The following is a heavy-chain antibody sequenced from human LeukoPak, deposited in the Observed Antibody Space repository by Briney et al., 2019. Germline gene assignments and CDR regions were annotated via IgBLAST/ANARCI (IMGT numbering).Heavy chain of an antibody. Sequence: PGGSLRLSCAASGFTFSSYAMSWVRQAPGMGLEWVSGIGGSDGSTFYADSVKGRFTISRDNSKNTLFLQMNSLRAEDTAVYYCAKDRKIRGVTAFDYWGQGTLVTVSS. CDR3: AKDRKIRGVTAFDY. CDR1: GFTFSSYA. D-gene: IGHD3-10*01. CDR2: IGGSDGST. V-gene: IGHV3-23*01. J-gene: IGHJ4*02.